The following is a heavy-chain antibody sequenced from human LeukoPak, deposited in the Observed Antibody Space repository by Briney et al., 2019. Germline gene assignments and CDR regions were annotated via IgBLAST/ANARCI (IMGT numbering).Heavy chain of an antibody. V-gene: IGHV4-39*01. J-gene: IGHJ5*02. CDR1: GGSISSSTYY. Sequence: PSETLSLTCTVSGGSISSSTYYWGWIRQPPGKGLEWIGSIYYSGSTYYNPSLKSRVTISVDTSKNQFSLKLSSVTAADTAVYYCASRIAYTISTANWFDPWGQGTLVTVSS. CDR2: IYYSGST. CDR3: ASRIAYTISTANWFDP. D-gene: IGHD5-18*01.